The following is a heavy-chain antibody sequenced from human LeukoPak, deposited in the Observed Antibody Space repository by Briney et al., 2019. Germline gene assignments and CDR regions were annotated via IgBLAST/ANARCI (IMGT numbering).Heavy chain of an antibody. J-gene: IGHJ4*02. CDR2: IKEDGSEK. CDR3: VTYSGSGRVV. D-gene: IGHD3-10*01. Sequence: GGSLRLSCAASGFTFGNYWMTWVRQGPGKGLEWVANIKEDGSEKNYVDSVKGRFTISRDNAKNSVYLQMNSLRADDTAVYYCVTYSGSGRVVWGQGTLVTVSS. V-gene: IGHV3-7*02. CDR1: GFTFGNYW.